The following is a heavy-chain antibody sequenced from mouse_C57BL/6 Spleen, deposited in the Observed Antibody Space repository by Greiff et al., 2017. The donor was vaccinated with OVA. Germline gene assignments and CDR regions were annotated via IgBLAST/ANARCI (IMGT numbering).Heavy chain of an antibody. CDR3: ARKGGNYDGYWYFDV. D-gene: IGHD2-1*01. CDR1: GYTFTSYW. Sequence: VQLQQPGAELVRPGSSVKLSCKASGYTFTSYWMHWVKQRPIQGLEWIGNIDPSDSETHYNQKFKDKATLTVDKSSSTAYMQLSSLTSEDSAVYYCARKGGNYDGYWYFDVWGTGTTVTVSS. J-gene: IGHJ1*03. V-gene: IGHV1-52*01. CDR2: IDPSDSET.